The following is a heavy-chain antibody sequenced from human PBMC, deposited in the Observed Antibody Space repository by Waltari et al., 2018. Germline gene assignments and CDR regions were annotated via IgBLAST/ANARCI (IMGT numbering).Heavy chain of an antibody. Sequence: QVQLVESGGAMVQPGRSVSLSCAASGFPFSTYVMNWVRQAPGKGLEWVAVISYDGKTKYYADSVKGRFTISRDNSKNTLYLQMNSLRPEDTAVYYCARGSPRVVVSGAFPFDHWGQGTLVPVSS. CDR2: ISYDGKTK. J-gene: IGHJ4*02. CDR3: ARGSPRVVVSGAFPFDH. V-gene: IGHV3-30*01. CDR1: GFPFSTYV. D-gene: IGHD2-2*01.